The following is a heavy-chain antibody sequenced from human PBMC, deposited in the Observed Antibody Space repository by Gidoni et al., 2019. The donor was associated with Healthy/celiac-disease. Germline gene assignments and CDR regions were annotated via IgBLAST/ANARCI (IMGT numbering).Heavy chain of an antibody. CDR2: IYSGGST. J-gene: IGHJ4*02. CDR3: ATDCSSTSCYPN. Sequence: EVQLVESGGGLVEPGGSLRLSCAAPGFTVSSNYMSWVRQAPGKGLEWVSVIYSGGSTYYADSVKGRFTISRDNSKNTLYLQMNSLRAEDTAVYYCATDCSSTSCYPNWGQGTLVTVSS. V-gene: IGHV3-66*01. D-gene: IGHD2-2*01. CDR1: GFTVSSNY.